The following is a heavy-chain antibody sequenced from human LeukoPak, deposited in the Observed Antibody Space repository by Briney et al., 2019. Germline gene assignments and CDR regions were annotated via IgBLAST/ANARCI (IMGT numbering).Heavy chain of an antibody. J-gene: IGHJ6*02. V-gene: IGHV3-9*01. CDR2: ISWNSGSI. CDR3: AKDLTCSGGSCYSGSVSRYYYYGMDV. CDR1: GFTFDDYA. Sequence: GRSLRLSCAASGFTFDDYAMHWVRQAPGKGLDWVSGISWNSGSIGYADSVKGRFTISRDNAKNSLYLQMNSLRAEDTALYYCAKDLTCSGGSCYSGSVSRYYYYGMDVWGQGTTVTVSS. D-gene: IGHD2-15*01.